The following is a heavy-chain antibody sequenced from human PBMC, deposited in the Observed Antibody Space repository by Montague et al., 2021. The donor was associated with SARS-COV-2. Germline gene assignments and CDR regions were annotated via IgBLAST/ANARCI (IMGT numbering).Heavy chain of an antibody. J-gene: IGHJ4*02. CDR1: GFKFDDYT. CDR3: AQGIGDSRSFLEF. V-gene: IGHV3-43*01. D-gene: IGHD6-13*01. CDR2: ISWDGTTT. Sequence: SLRLSCAASGFKFDDYTMHWVRQVPGKGLQWVSLISWDGTTTHYAESVEGRFIISRDNSISSLYLQMSSLRNDDTGLYYCAQGIGDSRSFLEFWGQGTLLTVSS.